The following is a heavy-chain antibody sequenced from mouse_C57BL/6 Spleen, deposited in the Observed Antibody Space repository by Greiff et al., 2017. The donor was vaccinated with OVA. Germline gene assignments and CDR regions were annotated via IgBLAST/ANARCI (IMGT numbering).Heavy chain of an antibody. CDR2: IDPSDSYT. V-gene: IGHV1-50*01. D-gene: IGHD1-1*01. CDR1: GYTFTSYW. Sequence: QVQLQQPGAELVKPGASVKLSCKASGYTFTSYWMQWVKQRPGQGLEWIGEIDPSDSYTNYNQKFKGKATLTVDTSSSTAYMQLSSLTSEDSAVYYCARSITTVVAKGGYYFDYWGQGTTLTVSS. CDR3: ARSITTVVAKGGYYFDY. J-gene: IGHJ2*01.